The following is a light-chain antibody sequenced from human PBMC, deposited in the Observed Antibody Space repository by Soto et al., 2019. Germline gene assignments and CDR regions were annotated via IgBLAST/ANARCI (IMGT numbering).Light chain of an antibody. CDR2: DVA. Sequence: QSALTQPVSVSGSPGQSITISCTGTSSDVGGSNFVSWYQQHPGKPPKLIIYDVANRPSGVSNRFSGSKSGSTASLIISRLQTEDEADYYCVSYTSSTTYVFGTGSKVTVL. CDR1: SSDVGGSNF. V-gene: IGLV2-14*03. CDR3: VSYTSSTTYV. J-gene: IGLJ1*01.